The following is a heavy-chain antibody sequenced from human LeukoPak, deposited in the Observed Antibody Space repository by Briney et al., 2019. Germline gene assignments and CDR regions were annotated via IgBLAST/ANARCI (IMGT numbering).Heavy chain of an antibody. CDR3: ARDQSSSWSSYYYMDV. Sequence: SETLSLTCTVSGGSISSGSYYWSWIRQPAGKGLEWIGRIYTSGSTNYNPSLKSRVTISVDTSKNQFSLKLSSVTAADTAVYYCARDQSSSWSSYYYMDVWGKGTTVTVSS. D-gene: IGHD6-13*01. V-gene: IGHV4-61*02. CDR2: IYTSGST. J-gene: IGHJ6*03. CDR1: GGSISSGSYY.